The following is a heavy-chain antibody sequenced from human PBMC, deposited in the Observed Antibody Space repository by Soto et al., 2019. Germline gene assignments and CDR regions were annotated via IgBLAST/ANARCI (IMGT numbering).Heavy chain of an antibody. CDR1: GCTFSSYA. CDR2: IIPIFGTA. D-gene: IGHD5-12*01. J-gene: IGHJ4*02. V-gene: IGHV1-69*13. CDR3: ARDISVDIVANDEY. Sequence: SVKVSCKASGCTFSSYAISWVRQAPGQGLEWMGGIIPIFGTANYAQKFQGRVTITADESTSTAYMELSSLRSEDTAVYYCARDISVDIVANDEYWGQGTPVTVSS.